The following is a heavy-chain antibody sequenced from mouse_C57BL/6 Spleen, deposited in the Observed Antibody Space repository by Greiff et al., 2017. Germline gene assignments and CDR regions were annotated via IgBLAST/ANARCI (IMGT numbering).Heavy chain of an antibody. D-gene: IGHD2-12*01. V-gene: IGHV5-16*01. Sequence: GQVVESEGCLVQPGSSMKLSCTASGFPFSYFYIAWVRQVPDKGLEWVANINYDGSSTYYLDSLKSRFIISRDNAKNSLYLQMSRLKSEDTATYKCARELPYYVDDWGKGTTLTVST. CDR3: ARELPYYVDD. CDR2: INYDGSST. CDR1: GFPFSYFY. J-gene: IGHJ2*01.